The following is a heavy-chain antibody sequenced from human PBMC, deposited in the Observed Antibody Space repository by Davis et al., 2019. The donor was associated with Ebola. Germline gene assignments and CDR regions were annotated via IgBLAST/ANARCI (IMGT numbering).Heavy chain of an antibody. Sequence: AASVKVSCKASGYTFTSYGISWVRQAPGQGLEWMGWISAYNGNTNYAQKLQGRVTMTTDTSTSTAYMELSSLRSDDTAVYYCARDRGGSYYDAMDYWGQGTLVTVSS. CDR2: ISAYNGNT. D-gene: IGHD1-26*01. V-gene: IGHV1-18*01. J-gene: IGHJ4*02. CDR1: GYTFTSYG. CDR3: ARDRGGSYYDAMDY.